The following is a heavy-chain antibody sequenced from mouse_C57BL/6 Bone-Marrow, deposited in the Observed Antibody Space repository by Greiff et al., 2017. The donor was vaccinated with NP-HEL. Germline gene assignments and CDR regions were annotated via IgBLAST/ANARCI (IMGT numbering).Heavy chain of an antibody. D-gene: IGHD1-1*01. V-gene: IGHV1-26*01. CDR1: GYTFTDYY. J-gene: IGHJ2*01. Sequence: EVQLQQSGPELVKPGASVKISCKASGYTFTDYYMNWVKQSHGKSLEWIGDINPKNGGTSYNQKFKGKATLTVDKSSSTAYMELRSLTSEDSAVYYCARGYYGSSYFDYWGQGTTLTVSS. CDR3: ARGYYGSSYFDY. CDR2: INPKNGGT.